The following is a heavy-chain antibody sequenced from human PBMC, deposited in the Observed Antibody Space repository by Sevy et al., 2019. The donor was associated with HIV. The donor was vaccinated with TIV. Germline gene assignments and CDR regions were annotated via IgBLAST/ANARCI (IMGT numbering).Heavy chain of an antibody. J-gene: IGHJ4*02. D-gene: IGHD3-10*01. CDR1: GGSISSGTYY. CDR2: IYTSGIT. CDR3: ARYYYGSGKYYFDY. Sequence: SETLCLTCTVSGGSISSGTYYWTWIRQPAGKGLEWIGRIYTSGITNYNPPLKSRVTISLDTSTNQFSLNLSSVTAADTAVYYWARYYYGSGKYYFDYWGQGTLVTVSS. V-gene: IGHV4-61*02.